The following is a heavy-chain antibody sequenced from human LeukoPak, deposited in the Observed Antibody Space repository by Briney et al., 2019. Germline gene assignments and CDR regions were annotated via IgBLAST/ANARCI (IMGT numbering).Heavy chain of an antibody. CDR1: GFTFSSYA. CDR3: TKALAPYHYIDY. J-gene: IGHJ4*02. D-gene: IGHD2-2*02. CDR2: ISDSGGST. Sequence: AGSLRLSCAASGFTFSSYAMSWVRQAPGKGLEWVSAISDSGGSTYYADPVKGGFTISISNSKTTLYMQMNSLRAEDTAVYYCTKALAPYHYIDYWGQGTLVPVSS. V-gene: IGHV3-23*01.